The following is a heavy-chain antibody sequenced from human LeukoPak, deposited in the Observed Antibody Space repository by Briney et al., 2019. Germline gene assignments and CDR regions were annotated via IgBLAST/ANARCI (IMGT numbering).Heavy chain of an antibody. V-gene: IGHV4-39*01. D-gene: IGHD6-19*01. CDR3: ARLAALAGHRGAFDF. CDR1: GDSMNNPAYY. CDR2: VYYTGNT. J-gene: IGHJ3*01. Sequence: KPADTLSLTCSVFGDSMNNPAYYWAWIRPPPGQGLAWIGTVYYTGNTYYTPSLRSRVTMSADTSKNQFSLHLDSVTAVDTAVYFCARLAALAGHRGAFDFWGQGTMVAVSS.